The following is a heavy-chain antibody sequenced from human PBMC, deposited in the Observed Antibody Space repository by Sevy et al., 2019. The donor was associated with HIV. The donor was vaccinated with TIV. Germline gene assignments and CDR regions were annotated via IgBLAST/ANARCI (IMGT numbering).Heavy chain of an antibody. CDR2: IYTSGST. Sequence: SETLSLTCTVSGGSISSYYWSWIRQPAGKGLEWIGRIYTSGSTNYNPSLKSRVTMSVDTSKNQFSLKLSSVTAADTAVYYCARVSRDDSSGSNFDYWGQGTLVTVSS. CDR1: GGSISSYY. J-gene: IGHJ4*02. V-gene: IGHV4-4*07. D-gene: IGHD3-22*01. CDR3: ARVSRDDSSGSNFDY.